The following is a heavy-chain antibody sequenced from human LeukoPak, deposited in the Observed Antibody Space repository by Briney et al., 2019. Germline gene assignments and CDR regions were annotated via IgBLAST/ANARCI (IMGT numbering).Heavy chain of an antibody. V-gene: IGHV4-39*01. Sequence: PSETLSLSCTVSGASVNSGDYYWGWIRQPPGKGLEWIGSMFYSGNTYYNSSLKSRVTISVDTSRNQLSLKLSAVTTADTAMYYCARHGVGDYYCDSWGQGILVTVSS. CDR2: MFYSGNT. CDR1: GASVNSGDYY. D-gene: IGHD3-16*01. CDR3: ARHGVGDYYCDS. J-gene: IGHJ4*02.